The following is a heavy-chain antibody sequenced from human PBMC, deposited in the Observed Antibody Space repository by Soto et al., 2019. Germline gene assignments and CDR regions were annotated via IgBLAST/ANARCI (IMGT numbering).Heavy chain of an antibody. D-gene: IGHD3-3*01. Sequence: GGSLRLSCAASGFTFSSYAMSWARQAPGKGLEWVSAISGSGGSTYYADSVKGRFTISRDNSKNTLYLQMNSLRAEDTAVYYCAKARVVIIWRVPFDPWGQGTLVTVSS. CDR3: AKARVVIIWRVPFDP. CDR2: ISGSGGST. J-gene: IGHJ5*02. V-gene: IGHV3-23*01. CDR1: GFTFSSYA.